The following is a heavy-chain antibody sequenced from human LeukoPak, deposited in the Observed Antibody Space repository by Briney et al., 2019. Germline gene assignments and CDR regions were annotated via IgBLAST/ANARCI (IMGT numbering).Heavy chain of an antibody. V-gene: IGHV3-48*01. CDR3: ARKGYYSQAFDM. CDR2: SSSSSSSI. Sequence: GVSLRLSCAASGFTFSSYSMNWVRQAPGKGLEWVSYSYSSSSSSSIYYADSVKGRFTISRDNAKNSLYLQMNSLRAEDTAVYYCARKGYYSQAFDMWGQGTMVTVSS. D-gene: IGHD3-22*01. J-gene: IGHJ3*02. CDR1: GFTFSSYS.